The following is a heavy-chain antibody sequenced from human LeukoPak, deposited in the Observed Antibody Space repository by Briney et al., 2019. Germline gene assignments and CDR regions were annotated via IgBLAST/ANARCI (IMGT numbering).Heavy chain of an antibody. CDR3: ARADYDFWSGYYSNYYMDV. Sequence: GGSLRLSCAASGFTFSSYSMNWVRQAPGKGLEWVSSISSSSSYIYYADLVKGRFTISRDNAKNPLYLQMNSLRAEDTAVYYCARADYDFWSGYYSNYYMDVWGKGTTVTVSS. CDR1: GFTFSSYS. V-gene: IGHV3-21*01. D-gene: IGHD3-3*01. CDR2: ISSSSSYI. J-gene: IGHJ6*03.